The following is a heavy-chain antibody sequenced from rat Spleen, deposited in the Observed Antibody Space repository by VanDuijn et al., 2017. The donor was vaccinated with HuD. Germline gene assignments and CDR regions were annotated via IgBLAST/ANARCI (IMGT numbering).Heavy chain of an antibody. D-gene: IGHD1-5*01. V-gene: IGHV2S12*01. CDR2: ISSGGST. J-gene: IGHJ2*01. Sequence: QVQLKESGPGLVQPSQTLSLTCTVSGFSLTSYHVSWVRQPPGKGLEWIAAISSGGSTYYNSAFKSRLSISRDTSKSQVFLKMNSLQTEDTATYYCARGERGTTLDYWGQGVMVTVSS. CDR1: GFSLTSYH. CDR3: ARGERGTTLDY.